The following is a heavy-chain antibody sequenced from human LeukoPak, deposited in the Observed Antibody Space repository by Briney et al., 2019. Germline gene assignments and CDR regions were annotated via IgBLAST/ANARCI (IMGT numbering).Heavy chain of an antibody. Sequence: GGSLRLSCAASGFTFSSYAMSWVRQAPGKGLEWVSAISGSGGSTYYADSVKGRFTISRDNSKNTLYLQMNSLRAEDTAVYYCAKEPYSSSWRNWFDPWGQGTLVTVPS. V-gene: IGHV3-23*01. CDR2: ISGSGGST. J-gene: IGHJ5*02. CDR3: AKEPYSSSWRNWFDP. D-gene: IGHD6-13*01. CDR1: GFTFSSYA.